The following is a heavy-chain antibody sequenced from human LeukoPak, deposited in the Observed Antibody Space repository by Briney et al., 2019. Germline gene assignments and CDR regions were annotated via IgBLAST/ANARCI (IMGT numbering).Heavy chain of an antibody. V-gene: IGHV4-39*01. D-gene: IGHD3-22*01. CDR3: ARRYRTSRVNYYDSSGYYYPFDY. J-gene: IGHJ4*02. CDR2: IYYSGRT. CDR1: GGSISSSSYY. Sequence: SETLSLTCTVSGGSISSSSYYWGWIRQPLGKGLEWIASIYYSGRTYYNPSLKSRVTISVDTSKNLFSLKLSSVTAADTAVYYCARRYRTSRVNYYDSSGYYYPFDYWGQGTLVAVSS.